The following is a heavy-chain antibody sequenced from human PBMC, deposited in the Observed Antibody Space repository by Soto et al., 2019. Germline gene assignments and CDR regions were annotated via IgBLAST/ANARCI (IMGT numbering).Heavy chain of an antibody. Sequence: QVQLQQWGAGLLKPSETLSLTCAVYGGSFSGYYWSWIRQPPGKGLEWIGEINHSGSTNYNPSLKSRVTISVXXSXNXXSLKLSSVTAADTAVYYCARNHHDYVWGSYRYPDYWGQGTLVTVSS. D-gene: IGHD3-16*02. CDR3: ARNHHDYVWGSYRYPDY. CDR2: INHSGST. CDR1: GGSFSGYY. J-gene: IGHJ4*02. V-gene: IGHV4-34*01.